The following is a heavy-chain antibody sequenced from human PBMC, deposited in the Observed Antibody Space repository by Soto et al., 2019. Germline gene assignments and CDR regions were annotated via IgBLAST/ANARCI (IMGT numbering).Heavy chain of an antibody. CDR3: VCFRDGYGYNWFAF. CDR2: IYYSGGT. Sequence: PSETLSLTCTVSGDSINSYYWSWIRQPPGKGLEWIGYIYYSGGTNYNPSLKSRVTISVDTSKNQFSLKLSSVTAADTAVYYCVCFRDGYGYNWFAFRGRRSPVTVSS. CDR1: GDSINSYY. J-gene: IGHJ4*02. V-gene: IGHV4-59*01. D-gene: IGHD5-12*01.